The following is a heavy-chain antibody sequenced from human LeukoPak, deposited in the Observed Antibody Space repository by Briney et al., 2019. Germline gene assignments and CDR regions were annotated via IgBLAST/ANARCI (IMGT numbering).Heavy chain of an antibody. CDR1: GFTFSSYG. Sequence: PGGSLRLSCAASGFTFSSYGMHWVRQAPGKGLEGVAFIRYDGSNKYYADSVKGRFTISRDNSKNTLYLQMNSLRAEDTAVYYCAKDRDGYDSSEIDYWGQGTLVTVSS. CDR2: IRYDGSNK. CDR3: AKDRDGYDSSEIDY. D-gene: IGHD3-22*01. J-gene: IGHJ4*02. V-gene: IGHV3-30*02.